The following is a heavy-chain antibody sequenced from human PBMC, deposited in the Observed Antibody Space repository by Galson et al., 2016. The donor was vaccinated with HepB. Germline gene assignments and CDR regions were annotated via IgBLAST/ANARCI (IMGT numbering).Heavy chain of an antibody. Sequence: SLRLSCADSGFTFNTYGMNWVRQAPGKGLEWVSYISSSSSTVYYADSVKGRFTISRDNAKNSLYLQMNSLRDEDTAVYYCARDGGIPGAAFDIWGQGTMVTVSS. CDR2: ISSSSSTV. V-gene: IGHV3-48*02. CDR3: ARDGGIPGAAFDI. D-gene: IGHD3-16*01. J-gene: IGHJ3*02. CDR1: GFTFNTYG.